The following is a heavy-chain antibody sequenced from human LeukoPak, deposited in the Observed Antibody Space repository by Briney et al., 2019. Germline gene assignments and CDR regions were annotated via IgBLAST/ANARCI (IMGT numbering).Heavy chain of an antibody. J-gene: IGHJ6*02. Sequence: GGSLRLSCAASGFTFDDYAMHWVRQAPGKGLEWVSLISGDGGSTYYADSVRGRFTISRDNSKNSLYLQMNSLRTEDTALYYCAKDAEYDILTGYYYYYGMDVWGQGTTVTVSS. CDR2: ISGDGGST. D-gene: IGHD3-9*01. CDR1: GFTFDDYA. CDR3: AKDAEYDILTGYYYYYGMDV. V-gene: IGHV3-43*02.